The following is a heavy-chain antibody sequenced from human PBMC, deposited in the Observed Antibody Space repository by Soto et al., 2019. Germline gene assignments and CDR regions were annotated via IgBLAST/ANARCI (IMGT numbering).Heavy chain of an antibody. J-gene: IGHJ4*02. Sequence: QVHLVQSGAEVKKPGASVKVSCKGSGYDFTTYGITWVRQAPGQGLEWMGWISAHNGNTDYAQKLQGRVTVTRDTSTSTAYMELRSLRSDDTARYYCARGRYGDYWGQVALVTVSS. D-gene: IGHD1-1*01. CDR2: ISAHNGNT. V-gene: IGHV1-18*01. CDR3: ARGRYGDY. CDR1: GYDFTTYG.